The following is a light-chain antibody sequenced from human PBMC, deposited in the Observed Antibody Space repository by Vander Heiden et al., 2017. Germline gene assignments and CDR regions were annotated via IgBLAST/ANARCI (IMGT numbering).Light chain of an antibody. Sequence: QMTHPPSSLSASVGDRVTITCQASQDISNYLNWYQQKPGKAPKLLIYDASNLETGVPSRFSGSGSGTDFTFTISSLQPEDIATYYCQQYDNLLLTFGGGTKVEIK. CDR2: DAS. CDR3: QQYDNLLLT. V-gene: IGKV1-33*01. CDR1: QDISNY. J-gene: IGKJ4*01.